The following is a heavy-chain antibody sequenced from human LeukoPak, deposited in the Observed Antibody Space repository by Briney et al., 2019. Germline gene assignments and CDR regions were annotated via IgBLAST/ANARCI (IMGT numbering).Heavy chain of an antibody. J-gene: IGHJ5*02. CDR3: ARDLETLAARNELIWSNWIDP. CDR2: ISYDGNNK. CDR1: GFTFNHFA. Sequence: GGSLRVSCAASGFTFNHFAMHWVRQAPGKGLEWVAVISYDGNNKYHADSVKGGLTISRDNSKNTLYLQMNSLRGDDTAMYYCARDLETLAARNELIWSNWIDPWGQGTLVTVSS. D-gene: IGHD6-6*01. V-gene: IGHV3-30-3*01.